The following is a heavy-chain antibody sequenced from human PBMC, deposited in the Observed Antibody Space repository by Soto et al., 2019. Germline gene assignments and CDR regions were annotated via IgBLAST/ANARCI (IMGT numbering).Heavy chain of an antibody. CDR2: IWYDGSNK. V-gene: IGHV3-33*01. D-gene: IGHD6-6*01. CDR3: ARERIAARPLDY. CDR1: GFTFSSYG. J-gene: IGHJ4*02. Sequence: GGSLRLSCAASGFTFSSYGMHWVRQAPGKGLEWVAVIWYDGSNKYYADSVKGRFTISRDNSKNTLYLQMNSLRAEDTAVYYCARERIAARPLDYWGQGTLVTVSS.